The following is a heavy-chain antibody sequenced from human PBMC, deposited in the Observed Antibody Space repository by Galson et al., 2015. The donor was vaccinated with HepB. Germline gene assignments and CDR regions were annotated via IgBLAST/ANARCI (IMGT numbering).Heavy chain of an antibody. V-gene: IGHV1-69*13. Sequence: SVKVSCKASGGTFSSYAISWVRQAPGQGLEWMGGIIPIFGTANYAQKFQGRVTITADESTSTAYMELSSLRSEDTAVYYCARSRDYSNSHGWYYYYGMDVWGQGTTVTVSS. D-gene: IGHD4-11*01. CDR2: IIPIFGTA. CDR3: ARSRDYSNSHGWYYYYGMDV. CDR1: GGTFSSYA. J-gene: IGHJ6*02.